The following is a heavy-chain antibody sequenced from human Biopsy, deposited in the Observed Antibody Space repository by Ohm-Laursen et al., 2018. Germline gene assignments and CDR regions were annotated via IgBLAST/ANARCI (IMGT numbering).Heavy chain of an antibody. V-gene: IGHV4-59*08. CDR2: IYYTGST. D-gene: IGHD1-26*01. J-gene: IGHJ2*01. Sequence: SDTLSLTCIVSGGSISGSSWSWIRQPPGKGLEWIGYIYYTGSTNYNPSLKSRVTISVDTSMNHLSLRLTSVTAADTAVYYCARHAPSYSGSYWRYFDLWGRGTLVTVSS. CDR3: ARHAPSYSGSYWRYFDL. CDR1: GGSISGSS.